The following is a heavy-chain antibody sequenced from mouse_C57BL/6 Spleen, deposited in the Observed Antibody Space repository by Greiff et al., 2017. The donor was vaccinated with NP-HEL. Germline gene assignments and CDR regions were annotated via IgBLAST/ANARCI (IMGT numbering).Heavy chain of an antibody. J-gene: IGHJ3*01. V-gene: IGHV1-80*01. CDR3: ARQGGSYGIAY. CDR1: GYAFSSYW. CDR2: IYPGDGDT. D-gene: IGHD1-1*02. Sequence: QVTLKVSGAELVKPGASVKISCKASGYAFSSYWMNWVKQRPGKGLEWIGQIYPGDGDTNYNGKFKGKATLTADKSSSTAYMQLSSLTSEDSAVYFCARQGGSYGIAYWGQGTLVTVSA.